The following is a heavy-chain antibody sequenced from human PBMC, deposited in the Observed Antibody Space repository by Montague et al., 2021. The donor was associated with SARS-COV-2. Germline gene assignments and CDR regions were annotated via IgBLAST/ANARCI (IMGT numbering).Heavy chain of an antibody. CDR2: IYYSGST. V-gene: IGHV4-59*01. J-gene: IGHJ4*02. D-gene: IGHD6-19*01. CDR1: GGSISSYY. CDR3: ARASVARKVLDY. Sequence: SETLSLTRTVSGGSISSYYWSWIRQPPGKGLEWIGYIYYSGSTNYNPSLKSRVTISVDTSKNQFSLKLSSVTAADTAVYYCARASVARKVLDYWGQGTLVTVSS.